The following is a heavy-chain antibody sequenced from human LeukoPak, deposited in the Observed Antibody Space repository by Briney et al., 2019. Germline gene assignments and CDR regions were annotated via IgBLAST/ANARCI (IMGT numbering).Heavy chain of an antibody. D-gene: IGHD3-3*01. CDR2: IYYSGST. V-gene: IGHV4-59*08. J-gene: IGHJ4*02. Sequence: PSETLSLTCGVYGGSISHSYWSWIRQPPGKGLEWIGYIYYSGSTNYNPSLTSRVTISLDTSKHQLTLMLSSVTAADTAVYYCARRRGDFWSDYYAFDYWGQGTLVTISS. CDR1: GGSISHSY. CDR3: ARRRGDFWSDYYAFDY.